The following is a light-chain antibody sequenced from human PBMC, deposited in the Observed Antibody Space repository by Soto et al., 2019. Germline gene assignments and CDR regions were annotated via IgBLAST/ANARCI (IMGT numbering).Light chain of an antibody. CDR3: SAWDDSLNGRV. CDR2: RSD. J-gene: IGLJ1*01. Sequence: QSVLTQPPSVSGTPGQRVTISCSGSSSNIGVKTVNWYQQFPGSAPKLLIFRSDQQPSGVPDRFSGSKSGTSASLAISGLQSEDEADYYCSAWDDSLNGRVFGTGTKLTVL. CDR1: SSNIGVKT. V-gene: IGLV1-44*01.